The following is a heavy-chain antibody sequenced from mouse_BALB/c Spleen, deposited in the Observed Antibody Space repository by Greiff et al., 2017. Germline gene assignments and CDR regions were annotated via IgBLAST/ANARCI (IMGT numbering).Heavy chain of an antibody. J-gene: IGHJ3*01. Sequence: EVKLVESGGGLVQPGGSRKLSCAASGFTFSDYGMAWVRQAPGKGPEWVAFISNLAYSIYYADTVTGRFTISRENAKNTLYLEMSSLRSEDTAMYYCAIYYYGSSGLAYWGQGTLVTVSA. CDR1: GFTFSDYG. V-gene: IGHV5-15*02. CDR3: AIYYYGSSGLAY. CDR2: ISNLAYSI. D-gene: IGHD1-1*01.